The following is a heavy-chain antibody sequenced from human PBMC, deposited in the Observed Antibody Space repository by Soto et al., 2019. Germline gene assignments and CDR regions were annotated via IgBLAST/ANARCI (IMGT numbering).Heavy chain of an antibody. CDR1: GFTFSSYG. CDR2: ISYDGSNK. Sequence: AGGSLRLSCAASGFTFSSYGMHWVRQAPGKGLEWVAVISYDGSNKYYADSVKGRFTISRDNSKNTLYLQMNSLRAEDTAVYYCXKDGCSGGSCYSESGDYWGQGTLVTVSS. CDR3: XKDGCSGGSCYSESGDY. J-gene: IGHJ4*02. V-gene: IGHV3-30*18. D-gene: IGHD2-15*01.